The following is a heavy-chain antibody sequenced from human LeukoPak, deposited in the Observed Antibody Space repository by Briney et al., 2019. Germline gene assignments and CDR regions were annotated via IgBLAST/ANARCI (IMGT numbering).Heavy chain of an antibody. Sequence: SETLSLTCAVYGGSFSGYYWSWIRQPPGKGLEWIGEINHSGSTNYNPSLKSRVIISIDTSKNQFSLKLSSVTAADTAVYYCARGRRYYYDSSGYYYRVFYYYGMDVWGQGTTVTVSS. CDR1: GGSFSGYY. D-gene: IGHD3-22*01. J-gene: IGHJ6*02. CDR3: ARGRRYYYDSSGYYYRVFYYYGMDV. CDR2: INHSGST. V-gene: IGHV4-34*01.